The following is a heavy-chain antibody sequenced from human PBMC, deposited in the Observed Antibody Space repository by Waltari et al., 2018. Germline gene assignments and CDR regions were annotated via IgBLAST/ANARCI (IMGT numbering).Heavy chain of an antibody. CDR2: IRYDGSNK. CDR1: GFTFSSYG. J-gene: IGHJ6*02. D-gene: IGHD3-22*01. CDR3: AKESYDSSGYYYYYYGMDV. Sequence: QVQLVESGGGVVQPGGSLRLSCAASGFTFSSYGMHWVRQAPGKGLEWVAFIRYDGSNKYYADSVKGRFTISRDNSKNTLYLQMNSLRAEDTAVYYCAKESYDSSGYYYYYYGMDVWGQGP. V-gene: IGHV3-30*02.